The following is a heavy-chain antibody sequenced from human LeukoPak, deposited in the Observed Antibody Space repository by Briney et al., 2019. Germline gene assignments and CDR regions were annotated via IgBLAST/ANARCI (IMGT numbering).Heavy chain of an antibody. D-gene: IGHD6-19*01. CDR1: GGSISSRSYY. Sequence: SETLSLTCNVSGGSISSRSYYWNWIRQPAGEGLEWIGRIYVGGVTNYNPSLKSRVTMSVDTSKNQFSLKLSSVTAADTAVYYCARGGVSVALDYWGQGTLVTVSS. J-gene: IGHJ4*02. CDR3: ARGGVSVALDY. V-gene: IGHV4-61*02. CDR2: IYVGGVT.